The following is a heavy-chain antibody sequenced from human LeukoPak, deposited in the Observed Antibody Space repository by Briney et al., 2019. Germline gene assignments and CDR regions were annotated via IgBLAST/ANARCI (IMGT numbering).Heavy chain of an antibody. Sequence: GESLKISCKGSGYSFTNSWIAWVRQMPGKGLEWMGIIYPGDSDSRYSPSFQGQVTISADKSISTAYLQWSSLKASDAAMYYCARQYCGGDCNSKGAFDIWGQGTVVTVSS. J-gene: IGHJ3*02. CDR3: ARQYCGGDCNSKGAFDI. CDR2: IYPGDSDS. V-gene: IGHV5-51*01. CDR1: GYSFTNSW. D-gene: IGHD2-21*02.